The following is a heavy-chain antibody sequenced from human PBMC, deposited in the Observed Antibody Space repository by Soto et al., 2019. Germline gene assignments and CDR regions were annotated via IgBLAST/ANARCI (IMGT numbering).Heavy chain of an antibody. J-gene: IGHJ1*01. CDR2: LSYDGSNK. Sequence: SLRLSCAASGFTFSSYGMHWVRQAPGKGLEWVAVLSYDGSNKYYADSVKGRFTISRDNSKNTLYLQMNSLRAEDTAVYYCAKDNSQTHYYDSSGYYYTEYFQHWGQGTLVSVPS. V-gene: IGHV3-30*18. CDR3: AKDNSQTHYYDSSGYYYTEYFQH. CDR1: GFTFSSYG. D-gene: IGHD3-22*01.